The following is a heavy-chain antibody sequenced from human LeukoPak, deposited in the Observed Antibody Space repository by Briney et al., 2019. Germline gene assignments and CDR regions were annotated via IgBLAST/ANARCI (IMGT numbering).Heavy chain of an antibody. CDR1: GFTFSSYS. V-gene: IGHV3-21*01. D-gene: IGHD3-10*01. CDR3: ARGYYGSGSLFDY. CDR2: ISSSSSYI. Sequence: GGSLRLSCAASGFTFSSYSMNWVRQAPGKGLEWVSSISSSSSYIYYADSVKGRFTISRDNAKNSLYPQMNSLRAEDTAVYYCARGYYGSGSLFDYWGQGTLVTVSS. J-gene: IGHJ4*02.